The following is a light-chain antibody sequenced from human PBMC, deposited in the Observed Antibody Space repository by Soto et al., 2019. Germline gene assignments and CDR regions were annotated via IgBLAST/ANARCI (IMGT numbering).Light chain of an antibody. CDR1: QSVSSN. Sequence: EIVMTQSPATLPVSPGERATLSCRASQSVSSNLAWYQQKPGQAPRFLIYGASSRATGIPDRFSGSGSGTDFTLTIRRLEPDDFAVYYCQKYGSFWTFGQGTKVEIK. CDR2: GAS. J-gene: IGKJ1*01. CDR3: QKYGSFWT. V-gene: IGKV3-20*01.